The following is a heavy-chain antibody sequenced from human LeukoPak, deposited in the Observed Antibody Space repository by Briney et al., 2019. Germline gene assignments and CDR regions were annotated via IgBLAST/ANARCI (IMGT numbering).Heavy chain of an antibody. J-gene: IGHJ3*02. Sequence: MTSETLSLTCAVYGGSISDYYWTWIRQSPGKGLEWIGEINHSGSTNYNPSLESRVTISVDTSKNQFSLKLSSVTAADTAVYYCARQGGGTLVRGVSNDAFDIWGQGTMVTVSS. D-gene: IGHD3-10*01. V-gene: IGHV4-34*01. CDR2: INHSGST. CDR1: GGSISDYY. CDR3: ARQGGGTLVRGVSNDAFDI.